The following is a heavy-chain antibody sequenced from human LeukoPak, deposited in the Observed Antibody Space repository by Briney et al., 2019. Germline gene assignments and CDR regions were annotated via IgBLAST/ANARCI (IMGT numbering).Heavy chain of an antibody. Sequence: GGSLRLSCAASGFMFSDYAMTWVRQAPGKGLEWVSVISGSGGDTTYYADSVKGRFTISRDNYKNTLYQLKISLGAEDTAIYYCAKEDLRAFDIGGQGTMVTVSS. CDR3: AKEDLRAFDI. D-gene: IGHD4-17*01. CDR2: ISGSGGDTT. J-gene: IGHJ3*02. CDR1: GFMFSDYA. V-gene: IGHV3-23*01.